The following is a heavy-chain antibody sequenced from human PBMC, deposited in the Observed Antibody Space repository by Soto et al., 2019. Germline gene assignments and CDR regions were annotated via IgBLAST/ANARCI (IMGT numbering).Heavy chain of an antibody. J-gene: IGHJ4*02. Sequence: QVQLVESGGGVVQPGRSLRLSCAASGFTFSSYGMHWVRQAPGKGLEWVAVISYDGSNKYYADSVKGRFTISRDNSKNTLYLQMNSLRAEDTAVYYCAQGSTYFDYWGQGTLVTVSS. V-gene: IGHV3-30*18. CDR3: AQGSTYFDY. D-gene: IGHD2-2*01. CDR1: GFTFSSYG. CDR2: ISYDGSNK.